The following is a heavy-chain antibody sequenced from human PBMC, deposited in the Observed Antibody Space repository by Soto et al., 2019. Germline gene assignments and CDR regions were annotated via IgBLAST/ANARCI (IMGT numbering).Heavy chain of an antibody. CDR1: GYTFTGYY. Sequence: ASVKVSCKASGYTFTGYYMHWVRQAPGQGLEWMGWINPNSGGTNYAQKFQGWVTMTRDTSISTAYMELSRLRSDDTAVYYCARAPYYDFWSGYPQHYYYYGMDVWGQGTTVTVSS. CDR3: ARAPYYDFWSGYPQHYYYYGMDV. J-gene: IGHJ6*02. CDR2: INPNSGGT. V-gene: IGHV1-2*04. D-gene: IGHD3-3*01.